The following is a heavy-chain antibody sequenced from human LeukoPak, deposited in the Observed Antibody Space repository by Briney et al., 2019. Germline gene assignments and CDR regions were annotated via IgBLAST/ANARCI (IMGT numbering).Heavy chain of an antibody. Sequence: PGGSLRLSCAASGFTFSTYGMHWVRQAPGKGLEWVAFIWYDGSNKYYADSVKGRFTISRDNSKNTLFLQMNSLRAGDTAVYYCAREVTNDAFDIWGQGTKVTVSS. D-gene: IGHD4-17*01. J-gene: IGHJ3*02. CDR2: IWYDGSNK. V-gene: IGHV3-33*01. CDR1: GFTFSTYG. CDR3: AREVTNDAFDI.